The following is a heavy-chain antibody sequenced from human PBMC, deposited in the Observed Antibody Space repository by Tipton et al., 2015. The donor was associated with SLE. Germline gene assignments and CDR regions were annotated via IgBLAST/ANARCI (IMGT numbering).Heavy chain of an antibody. CDR1: GGSFSGYY. Sequence: TLSLTCAVYGGSFSGYYWSLIRQPPGKGLEWIGEINHSGSTNYNPSLKSRVTISVDTSKNQFSLKLSSVTAADTAVYYCARDSSRYYDSSGFDYWGQGTLVTVSS. D-gene: IGHD3-22*01. V-gene: IGHV4-34*01. J-gene: IGHJ4*02. CDR2: INHSGST. CDR3: ARDSSRYYDSSGFDY.